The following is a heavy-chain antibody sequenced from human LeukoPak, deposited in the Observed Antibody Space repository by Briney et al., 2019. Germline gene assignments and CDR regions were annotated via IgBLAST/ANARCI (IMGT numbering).Heavy chain of an antibody. CDR2: IYYSGST. D-gene: IGHD6-19*01. CDR1: GGSISSYY. Sequence: ASETLSLTCTVSGGSISSYYWSWIRQPPGKGLEWIGYIYYSGSTNYNPSLKSRVTISVDTSKNQFSLKLSSVTAADTAVYYCASLSTVAGVYWGQGTLVTVSS. J-gene: IGHJ4*02. V-gene: IGHV4-59*01. CDR3: ASLSTVAGVY.